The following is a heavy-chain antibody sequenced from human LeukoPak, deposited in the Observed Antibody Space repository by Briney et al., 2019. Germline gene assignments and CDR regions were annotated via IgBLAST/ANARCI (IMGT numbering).Heavy chain of an antibody. CDR1: GYTFTSYG. D-gene: IGHD3-9*01. J-gene: IGHJ3*02. V-gene: IGHV1-18*01. CDR3: ARDKTYYDILTGYRYAFDI. CDR2: ISAYNGNT. Sequence: ASVKVSCKASGYTFTSYGISRVRQAPGQGLEWMGWISAYNGNTNYAQKLQGRVTMTTDTSTSTAYMELRSLRSDDTAVYYCARDKTYYDILTGYRYAFDIWGQGTMVTVSS.